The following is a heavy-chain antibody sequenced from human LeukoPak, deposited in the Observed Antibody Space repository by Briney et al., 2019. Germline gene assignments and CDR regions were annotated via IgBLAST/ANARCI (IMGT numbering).Heavy chain of an antibody. Sequence: GASVKVSCKASGYTFSSYGISWVRQAPGQGLEWMGWISAYNGNTNYAQKLQGRVTMTTDTSTSTAYMELRSLRSDDTAVYYCARSKAYYDSSGYYYVPFDYWGQGTLVTVSS. V-gene: IGHV1-18*01. CDR3: ARSKAYYDSSGYYYVPFDY. CDR2: ISAYNGNT. J-gene: IGHJ4*02. D-gene: IGHD3-22*01. CDR1: GYTFSSYG.